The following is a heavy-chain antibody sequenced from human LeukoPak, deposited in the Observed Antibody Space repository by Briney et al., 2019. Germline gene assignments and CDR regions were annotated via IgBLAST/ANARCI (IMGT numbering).Heavy chain of an antibody. CDR2: IFGSGGSP. J-gene: IGHJ4*02. D-gene: IGHD5-18*01. CDR3: GKTTVGYSSGQKPAWPVDY. V-gene: IGHV3-23*01. Sequence: GGSLRLSCEASGFTFGSHAMYWVRQAPGKGLEWIAGIFGSGGSPHYADPVKGRFTISRDNSRNTVYLQINSLRAEDTAVYYCGKTTVGYSSGQKPAWPVDYWGQGTLVTVSP. CDR1: GFTFGSHA.